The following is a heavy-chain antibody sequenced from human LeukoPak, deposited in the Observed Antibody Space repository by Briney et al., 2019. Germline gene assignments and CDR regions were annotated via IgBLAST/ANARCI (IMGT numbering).Heavy chain of an antibody. CDR3: ARTLSFDGYSDY. J-gene: IGHJ4*02. V-gene: IGHV4-59*01. D-gene: IGHD5-24*01. CDR1: VGSISSYY. CDR2: IYYSGST. Sequence: SETLSLTCTVSVGSISSYYWSWIRQPSGKGLEWIGYIYYSGSTNYNPSLKSRVTISVDTSKNQFSLKLTSVTAADTAVYYCARTLSFDGYSDYWGQGTLVTVSS.